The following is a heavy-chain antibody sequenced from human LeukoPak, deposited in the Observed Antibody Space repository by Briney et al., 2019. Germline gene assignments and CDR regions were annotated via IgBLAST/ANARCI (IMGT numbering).Heavy chain of an antibody. J-gene: IGHJ4*02. CDR2: ISSSGSTT. CDR1: GFTFSGSA. D-gene: IGHD6-13*01. Sequence: GGSLRLSCAASGFTFSGSAMHWVRQASGKGLEWISHISSSGSTTYYADSVKGRFTISRDNAKNSLYLQMNSLRAEDTAIYYCARRAQYSRSWYFDSWGQGTLVTVSS. V-gene: IGHV3-48*03. CDR3: ARRAQYSRSWYFDS.